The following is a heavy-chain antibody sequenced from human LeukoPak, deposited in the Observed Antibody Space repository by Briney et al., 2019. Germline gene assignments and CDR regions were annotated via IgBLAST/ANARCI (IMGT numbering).Heavy chain of an antibody. D-gene: IGHD6-19*01. V-gene: IGHV1-46*01. CDR1: GYIFTSFY. Sequence: ASVNVSCKASGYIFTSFYMHWVRQAPGQGLEWMGIIKPSGGDTSFAQKFQARVTLTRDTSTSTVYMELSSLTSEDTAVYYCARDWSESGIAVADYFDYWGQGTLVTVSS. CDR2: IKPSGGDT. CDR3: ARDWSESGIAVADYFDY. J-gene: IGHJ4*02.